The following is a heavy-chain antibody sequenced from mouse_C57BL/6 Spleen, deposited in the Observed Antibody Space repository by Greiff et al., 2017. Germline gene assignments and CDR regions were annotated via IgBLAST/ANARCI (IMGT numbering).Heavy chain of an antibody. V-gene: IGHV1-69*01. CDR1: GYTFTSYW. CDR3: ARNYGSPYYYAMDY. D-gene: IGHD1-1*01. CDR2: IDPSDSYT. Sequence: QVQLKQPGAELVMPGASVKLSCKASGYTFTSYWMHWVKQRPGQGLEWIGEIDPSDSYTNYNQKFKGKSTLTVDKSSSTAYMQLSSLTSEDSAVYYCARNYGSPYYYAMDYWGQGTSVTVSS. J-gene: IGHJ4*01.